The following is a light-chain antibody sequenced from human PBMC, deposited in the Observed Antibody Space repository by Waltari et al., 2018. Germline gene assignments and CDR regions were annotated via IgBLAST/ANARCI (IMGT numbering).Light chain of an antibody. CDR2: GAS. Sequence: LSCRASQRVSSSYLAWYQQKPGQAPRLLIYGASSRATGIPDRFSSSGSGTDFTLTISRLEPEDFAVYYCQQYGSSPYTFGQGTKLEIK. CDR1: QRVSSSY. V-gene: IGKV3-20*01. J-gene: IGKJ2*01. CDR3: QQYGSSPYT.